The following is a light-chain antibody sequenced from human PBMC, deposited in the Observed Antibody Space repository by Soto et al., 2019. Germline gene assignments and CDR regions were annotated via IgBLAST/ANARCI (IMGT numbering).Light chain of an antibody. CDR2: GVS. V-gene: IGLV2-11*01. CDR3: CSYAGRDTLYV. CDR1: STDFGGYNY. J-gene: IGLJ1*01. Sequence: QSVLTQPRSVSGSPGQSVTISCTGTSTDFGGYNYVSWYQQHPGKVPKLMLYGVSKRPSGVPDRFSGSKSGNTASLTISGLQAEDEADYYCCSYAGRDTLYVFGSGTKVTVL.